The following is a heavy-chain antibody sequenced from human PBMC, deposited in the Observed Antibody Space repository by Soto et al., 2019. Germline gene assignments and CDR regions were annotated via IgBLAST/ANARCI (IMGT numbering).Heavy chain of an antibody. CDR1: GYTFISYG. CDR3: ARARQGYYDSSGYYIDY. CDR2: ISVYTGNT. D-gene: IGHD3-22*01. Sequence: ASVKVSCKASGYTFISYGFSWVRQAPGQGLEWMGWISVYTGNTNYARKLQGRVTMTTDTSTSTAYMELRSLRSDDTAVYYCARARQGYYDSSGYYIDYWGQGTLVTVSS. V-gene: IGHV1-18*01. J-gene: IGHJ4*02.